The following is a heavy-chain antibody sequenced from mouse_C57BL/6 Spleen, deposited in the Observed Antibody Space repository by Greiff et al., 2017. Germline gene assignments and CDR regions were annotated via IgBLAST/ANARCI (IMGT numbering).Heavy chain of an antibody. CDR3: ARSGAYYDYPLGY. D-gene: IGHD2-4*01. J-gene: IGHJ1*03. V-gene: IGHV1-82*01. Sequence: VQLLQSGPELVKPGASVKISCTASGYAFSSSTMNWVQQRPGKGLEWIGRIYPGGGDTNYKGKLKGKATLTTDKSSSTAYMQLSSLTSEDSAVYYCARSGAYYDYPLGYWGKGTTVTVSA. CDR2: IYPGGGDT. CDR1: GYAFSSST.